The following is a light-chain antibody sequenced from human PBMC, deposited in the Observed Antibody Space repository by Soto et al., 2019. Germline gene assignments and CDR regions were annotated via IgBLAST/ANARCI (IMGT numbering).Light chain of an antibody. V-gene: IGKV1-5*03. CDR3: QHYFSYPYA. J-gene: IGKJ2*01. CDR2: KAS. CDR1: QSVLTW. Sequence: DIQMTQSPATLSASVGDTVSITCRASQSVLTWLAWYQQKPGKAPNLLIYKASRLRDGVPSRFSGSGSGTDFTLTSSLRPDDFASYFCQHYFSYPYAFGQGTKLEI.